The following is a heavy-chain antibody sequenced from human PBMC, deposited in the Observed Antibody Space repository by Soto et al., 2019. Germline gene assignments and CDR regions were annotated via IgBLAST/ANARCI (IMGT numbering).Heavy chain of an antibody. CDR3: ARAFGSSADFNYFDY. CDR2: INPNSGGT. Sequence: ASVKVSCKASGYTFTGYYMHWVRQAPGQGLEWMGWINPNSGGTNYAQKFQGWVTMTRDTSISTAYMELSRLRSDDTAVYYCARAFGSSADFNYFDYWRQGKMFTVSS. V-gene: IGHV1-2*04. J-gene: IGHJ4*02. CDR1: GYTFTGYY. D-gene: IGHD6-6*01.